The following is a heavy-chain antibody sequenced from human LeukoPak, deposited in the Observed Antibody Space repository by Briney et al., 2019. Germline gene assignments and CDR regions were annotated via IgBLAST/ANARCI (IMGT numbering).Heavy chain of an antibody. Sequence: AETLSLTCSVSVSSISSYYWSGFRQPPGKGLDVIGYIYYICSTNDTPSLKRRVTISVDTSKNQFSLKLSSVTAEDTAVYHCARENIVVVPATPSYYYYGMDVWDQGTTVTVSS. CDR3: ARENIVVVPATPSYYYYGMDV. CDR1: VSSISSYY. CDR2: IYYICST. V-gene: IGHV4-59*01. J-gene: IGHJ6*02. D-gene: IGHD2-2*01.